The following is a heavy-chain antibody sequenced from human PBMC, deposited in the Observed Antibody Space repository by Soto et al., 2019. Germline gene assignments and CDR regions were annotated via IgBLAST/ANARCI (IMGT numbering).Heavy chain of an antibody. CDR3: ARGYCSGGSCYSGGFAFDI. CDR2: TYYRSKWYN. Sequence: PSQTLSLTCAISGDSVSSNSAAWNWIRQSPSRGLEWLGRTYYRSKWYNDYAVSVKSRITINPDTSKNQFSLQLNSVTPEDTAVYYCARGYCSGGSCYSGGFAFDIWGQGTMVTVSS. D-gene: IGHD2-15*01. J-gene: IGHJ3*02. V-gene: IGHV6-1*01. CDR1: GDSVSSNSAA.